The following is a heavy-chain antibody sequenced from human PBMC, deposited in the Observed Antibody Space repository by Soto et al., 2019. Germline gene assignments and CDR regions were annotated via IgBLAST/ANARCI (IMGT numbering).Heavy chain of an antibody. V-gene: IGHV1-3*01. CDR1: GYTFTTYA. CDR2: INVGDGNT. CDR3: ARPIGWFGELLGY. D-gene: IGHD3-10*01. Sequence: QVQLVQSGAEVKKPGASVKVSCEASGYTFTTYAMHWVRQAPGQRLEWMGWINVGDGNTKYSQKFQGRVTITRDTSASTAYMELSSLRSEDTAVYYCARPIGWFGELLGYWGQGTLVTVSS. J-gene: IGHJ4*02.